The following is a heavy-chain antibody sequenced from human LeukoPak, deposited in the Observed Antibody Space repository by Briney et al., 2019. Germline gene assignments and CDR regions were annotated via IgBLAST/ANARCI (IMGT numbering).Heavy chain of an antibody. V-gene: IGHV4-38-2*02. CDR3: ARDRGDNSGYFPDAIDL. J-gene: IGHJ3*01. D-gene: IGHD3-22*01. Sequence: PSETLSLTCTVSGYSISSGYYWGWIRQPPGKGLEWIGSIYHSGSTYYNPSLKSRVTISVDTSKNQFSLKLSSVTAADTAVYYCARDRGDNSGYFPDAIDLWGQGTMVTVAS. CDR2: IYHSGST. CDR1: GYSISSGYY.